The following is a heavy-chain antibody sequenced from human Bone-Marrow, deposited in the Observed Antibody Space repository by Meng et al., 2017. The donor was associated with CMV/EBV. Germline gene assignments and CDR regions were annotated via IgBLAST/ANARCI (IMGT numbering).Heavy chain of an antibody. CDR2: INHSGST. Sequence: SETLSLTCAVYGGSFSGYYWSWIRQPPGKGLEWIGEINHSGSTNYNPSLKSRVTISVDTSKNQFSLKLSSVTAADTAVYYSARGRIVVVPAAIANWFDPWGQGTLVTVSS. CDR3: ARGRIVVVPAAIANWFDP. CDR1: GGSFSGYY. J-gene: IGHJ5*02. V-gene: IGHV4-34*01. D-gene: IGHD2-2*02.